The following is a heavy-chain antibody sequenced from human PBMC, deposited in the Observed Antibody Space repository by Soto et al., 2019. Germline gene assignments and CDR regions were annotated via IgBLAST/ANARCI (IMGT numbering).Heavy chain of an antibody. V-gene: IGHV1-69*13. CDR2: IIPMFGTP. D-gene: IGHD3-22*01. CDR1: GVTFNRQD. J-gene: IGHJ3*02. Sequence: ASVKVSCKASGVTFNRQDMRWVRQAPGQGLEWMGGIIPMFGTPHYAEKFQDRVTITADESTGTAYLELSSLTSEDTAVYYCASPYYDSSGYWGAFDIWGQGTMVTVSS. CDR3: ASPYYDSSGYWGAFDI.